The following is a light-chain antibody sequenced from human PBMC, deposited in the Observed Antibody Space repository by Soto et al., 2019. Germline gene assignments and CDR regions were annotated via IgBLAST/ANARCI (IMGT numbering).Light chain of an antibody. CDR2: DVT. V-gene: IGLV2-11*01. CDR3: SSHAGSSVV. Sequence: VLTQPRSVSGSPGQSVTISCTGTSSDVGGYNYVSWYQQHPGKAPKLMIYDVTTRPSGVPDRFSGSKSGNTASLTISGLQAEDEADYYCSSHAGSSVVFGTGTKVTVL. CDR1: SSDVGGYNY. J-gene: IGLJ1*01.